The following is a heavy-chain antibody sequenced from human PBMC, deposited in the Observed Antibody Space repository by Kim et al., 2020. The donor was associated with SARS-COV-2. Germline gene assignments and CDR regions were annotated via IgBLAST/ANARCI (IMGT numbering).Heavy chain of an antibody. D-gene: IGHD2-2*01. CDR3: ANGGSSSSWAHLY. Sequence: GGSLRLSCAASGFTFSSYGMHWVRQAPGKGLEWVAVIWYDGRKKYYVDSVKGRFTISRDNSKNTLYLQMNSLRSEDTAVYYCANGGSSSSWAHLYWGQGTLVTVSS. CDR1: GFTFSSYG. J-gene: IGHJ4*02. CDR2: IWYDGRKK. V-gene: IGHV3-33*06.